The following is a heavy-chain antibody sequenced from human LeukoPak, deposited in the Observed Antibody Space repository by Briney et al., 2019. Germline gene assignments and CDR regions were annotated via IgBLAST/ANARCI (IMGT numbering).Heavy chain of an antibody. CDR1: GYTFTGYY. CDR2: INPNSGGT. CDR3: ARDLSHRPNTAMVDFDY. D-gene: IGHD5-18*01. J-gene: IGHJ4*02. V-gene: IGHV1-2*02. Sequence: ASVKVSCKASGYTFTGYYMHWVRQAPGQGLEWMGWINPNSGGTNYAQKFQGRVTMTRDTSISTAYMELSRLRFDDTAVYYCARDLSHRPNTAMVDFDYWGQGTLVTVSS.